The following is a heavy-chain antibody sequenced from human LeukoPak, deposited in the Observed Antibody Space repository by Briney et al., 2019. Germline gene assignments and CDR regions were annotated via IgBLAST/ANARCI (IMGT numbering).Heavy chain of an antibody. J-gene: IGHJ4*02. CDR1: GGSFSSSY. D-gene: IGHD3-10*01. V-gene: IGHV4-34*01. Sequence: PSEPLSLTCAVYGGSFSSSYWSWFRQPPGKGLEWIGEINHSGRTNYKPPLKSRVTLSVDTSKHQFSLKLSSVTAADTAVYYCARRACLPTMVRGVKYYFDYWSQGTLVTVSS. CDR3: ARRACLPTMVRGVKYYFDY. CDR2: INHSGRT.